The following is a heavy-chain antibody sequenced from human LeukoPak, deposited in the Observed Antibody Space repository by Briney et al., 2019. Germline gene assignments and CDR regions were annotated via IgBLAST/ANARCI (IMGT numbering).Heavy chain of an antibody. V-gene: IGHV3-30*18. J-gene: IGHJ4*02. CDR2: ISYDGSNK. CDR1: GFTFSSYG. CDR3: AKPLFNSSGWDFDY. D-gene: IGHD6-19*01. Sequence: PGGSLRLSCAASGFTFSSYGMHWVRQAPGKGLEWVAVISYDGSNKYYADSVKGRFTISRDNSKNTLYLQMNSLRAEDTAVYYCAKPLFNSSGWDFDYWGQGTLVTVSS.